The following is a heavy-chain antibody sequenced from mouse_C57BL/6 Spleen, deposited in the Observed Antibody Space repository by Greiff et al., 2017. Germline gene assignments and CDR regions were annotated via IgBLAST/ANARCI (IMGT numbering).Heavy chain of an antibody. V-gene: IGHV1-69*01. D-gene: IGHD1-3*01. CDR2: IDPSDSYT. J-gene: IGHJ4*01. CDR3: ARSGAPYAMDE. CDR1: GYTFTSYW. Sequence: QVQLQQPGAELVMPGASVKLSCKASGYTFTSYWMHWVKQRPGQGLEWIGEIDPSDSYTNYNLKFKGKSTLTVDKSSSTAYMQHSSLTSEDSAVYYCARSGAPYAMDEWGKGTSGTVSS.